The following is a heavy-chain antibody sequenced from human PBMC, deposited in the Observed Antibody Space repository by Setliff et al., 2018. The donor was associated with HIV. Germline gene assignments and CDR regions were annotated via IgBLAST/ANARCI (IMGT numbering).Heavy chain of an antibody. CDR3: AISEEESPWYYFDY. V-gene: IGHV5-51*01. J-gene: IGHJ4*02. CDR2: IFPGDSDT. Sequence: GESLKISCKTSGYSFTTYWIGWVRQMPGKGLEWMGVIFPGDSDTRYSPSFQGQVTISADKSISTAYLQWSSLKASDTAMYYCAISEEESPWYYFDYWGQGTLVTVSS. CDR1: GYSFTTYW. D-gene: IGHD2-8*01.